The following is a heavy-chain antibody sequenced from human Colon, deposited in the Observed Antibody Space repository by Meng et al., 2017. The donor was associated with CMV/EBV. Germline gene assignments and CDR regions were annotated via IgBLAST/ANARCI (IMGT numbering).Heavy chain of an antibody. J-gene: IGHJ4*02. Sequence: SVKVSCKTSGYAFTNYYVHWVRQAPGQGLEWVGFINPSGGSTTYAQNLEGRVTMTRDTSTSTVYMELSGLRSEDTAVYYCARKGLNGFKFWGQGTLVTVS. D-gene: IGHD3-9*01. CDR2: INPSGGST. CDR1: GYAFTNYY. V-gene: IGHV1-46*01. CDR3: ARKGLNGFKF.